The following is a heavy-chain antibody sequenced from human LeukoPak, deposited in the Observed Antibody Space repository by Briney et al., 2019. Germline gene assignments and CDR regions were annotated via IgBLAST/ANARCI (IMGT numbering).Heavy chain of an antibody. Sequence: TGGSLRLSCAASGFTFSSYAMHWVRQAPGKGLEWVAVISYDGSNKYYADSVKGRFTISRDNSKSTLYLQMNSLRAEDTAVYYCARDGVGYYDFWSGYWAHPDYWGQGTLVTVSS. CDR1: GFTFSSYA. CDR3: ARDGVGYYDFWSGYWAHPDY. D-gene: IGHD3-3*01. V-gene: IGHV3-30-3*01. CDR2: ISYDGSNK. J-gene: IGHJ4*02.